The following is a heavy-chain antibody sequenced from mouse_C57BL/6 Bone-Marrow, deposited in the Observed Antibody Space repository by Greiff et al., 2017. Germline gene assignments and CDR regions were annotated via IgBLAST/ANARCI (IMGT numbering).Heavy chain of an antibody. CDR2: IYPRSGNT. Sequence: QVQLQQSGAELARPGASVKLSCKASGYTFTSYGISWVKQRTGQGLEWIGEIYPRSGNTYYNEKFKGKATLTADKSSSTAYMELRSLTSEDSAVYFCAIYGSSYGGYFDFWGTGTTVTVSS. D-gene: IGHD1-1*01. V-gene: IGHV1-81*01. J-gene: IGHJ1*03. CDR3: AIYGSSYGGYFDF. CDR1: GYTFTSYG.